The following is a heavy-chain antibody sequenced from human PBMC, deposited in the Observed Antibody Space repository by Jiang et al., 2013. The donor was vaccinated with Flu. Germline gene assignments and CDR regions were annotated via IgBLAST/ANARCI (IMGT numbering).Heavy chain of an antibody. V-gene: IGHV3-48*02. CDR3: ASPHYYGADAFDI. D-gene: IGHD3-22*01. CDR2: ISSSSSTI. Sequence: KGLEWVSYISSSSSTIYYADSVKGRFTISRDNAKNSLYLQMNSLRDEDTAVYYCASPHYYGADAFDIWGQGTMVTVSS. J-gene: IGHJ3*02.